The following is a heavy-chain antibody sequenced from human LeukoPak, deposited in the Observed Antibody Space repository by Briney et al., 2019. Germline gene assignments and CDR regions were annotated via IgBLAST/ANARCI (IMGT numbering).Heavy chain of an antibody. Sequence: AGGSLRLSCAASGFTFSSYAINWVRQAPGKGLEWVAVISYDGSRKYYAGSVNGRFTISRDNSKNTLSLQMTSLRIEDTAVYYCAKGGGYRYGEPTYFYMDVWGKGTTVTVSS. V-gene: IGHV3-30*18. J-gene: IGHJ6*03. CDR3: AKGGGYRYGEPTYFYMDV. CDR1: GFTFSSYA. D-gene: IGHD5-18*01. CDR2: ISYDGSRK.